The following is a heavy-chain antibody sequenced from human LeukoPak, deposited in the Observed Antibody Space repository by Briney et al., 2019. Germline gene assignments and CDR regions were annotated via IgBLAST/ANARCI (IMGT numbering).Heavy chain of an antibody. CDR2: INSVGST. CDR3: VNQGAKNYYGMDV. J-gene: IGHJ6*02. Sequence: GGTLRLSCAASGFTVSNNYMTWVRQAPGKGLEWVSLINSVGSTFYADSVKGRFTISRDNSKNTLYLQMNSLRAEDTAVYYCVNQGAKNYYGMDVWGQGTMVTVSS. V-gene: IGHV3-53*01. D-gene: IGHD2-15*01. CDR1: GFTVSNNY.